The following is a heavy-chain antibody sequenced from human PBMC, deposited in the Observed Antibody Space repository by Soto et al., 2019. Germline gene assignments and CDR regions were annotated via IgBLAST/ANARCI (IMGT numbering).Heavy chain of an antibody. CDR3: ARGSPFYYNSSGSHFDY. Sequence: GGSLRLSCAASGFTFSSYSMNWVRQAPGKGLEWVSSISSSSSYIYYADSVKGRFTISRDNAKNSLYLQMNSLRAEDTAVYYCARGSPFYYNSSGSHFDYWGQGTLVTVSS. J-gene: IGHJ4*02. V-gene: IGHV3-21*01. CDR1: GFTFSSYS. CDR2: ISSSSSYI. D-gene: IGHD3-22*01.